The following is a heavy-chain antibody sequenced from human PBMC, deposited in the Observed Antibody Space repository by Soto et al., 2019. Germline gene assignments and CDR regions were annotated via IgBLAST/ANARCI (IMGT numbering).Heavy chain of an antibody. D-gene: IGHD5-18*01. CDR2: IYHSGST. CDR3: ARDRIQLSDYYGMDV. J-gene: IGHJ6*02. CDR1: GASISSSSFY. V-gene: IGHV4-39*07. Sequence: SETLSLTCIVSGASISSSSFYWGWIRQPPGKGLEWIGSIYHSGSTHYNPSLESRVTMSVDTSKDQLSLRLSSVTAADTAVYYCARDRIQLSDYYGMDVWGQGTTVTVSS.